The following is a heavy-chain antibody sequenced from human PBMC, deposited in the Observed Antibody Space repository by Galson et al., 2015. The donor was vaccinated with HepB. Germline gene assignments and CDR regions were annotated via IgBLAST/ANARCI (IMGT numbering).Heavy chain of an antibody. CDR2: INPNSGGT. CDR3: ARDQEAGGYYPYYGMDV. J-gene: IGHJ6*02. CDR1: GYTFTGYY. V-gene: IGHV1-2*04. Sequence: SVKVSCKDSGYTFTGYYMHWVRQAPGQGLEWMGWINPNSGGTNYAQKFQGWVTMTRDTSISTAYMELSRLRSDDTAVYYCARDQEAGGYYPYYGMDVWGQGTTVTVSS. D-gene: IGHD3-22*01.